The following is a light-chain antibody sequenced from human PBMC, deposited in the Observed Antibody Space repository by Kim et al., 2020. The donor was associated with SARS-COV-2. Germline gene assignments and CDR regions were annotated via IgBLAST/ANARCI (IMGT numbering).Light chain of an antibody. CDR3: LQLSTYPIT. CDR1: QDIRND. V-gene: IGKV1-17*01. J-gene: IGKJ5*01. Sequence: ASVGDTVTITCRASQDIRNDLGWYQQNPGRAPKRLIYGASSLQSGVPSRFSGSGSGTEFTLTISSVQPEDFATYFCLQLSTYPITFGQGTRLEIK. CDR2: GAS.